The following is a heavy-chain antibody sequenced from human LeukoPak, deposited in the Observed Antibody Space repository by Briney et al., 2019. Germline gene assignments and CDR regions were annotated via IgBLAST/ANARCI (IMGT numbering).Heavy chain of an antibody. CDR2: INSDGSVT. V-gene: IGHV3-74*01. CDR3: ARDLGSCSITTCQTNWFDS. D-gene: IGHD2-2*01. J-gene: IGHJ5*01. Sequence: PGGSLRLSCAASRFTVSSYWMHWVRQAPGKGLVWVSRINSDGSVTNYADPVKGRFTISRDNAKNTLYLQMNSLRAEDTAVYYCARDLGSCSITTCQTNWFDSWGQGTLVTVSS. CDR1: RFTVSSYW.